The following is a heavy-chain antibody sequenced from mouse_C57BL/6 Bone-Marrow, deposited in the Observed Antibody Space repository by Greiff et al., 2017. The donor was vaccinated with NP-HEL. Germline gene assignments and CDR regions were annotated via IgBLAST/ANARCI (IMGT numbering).Heavy chain of an antibody. CDR2: IDPETGGT. V-gene: IGHV1-15*01. D-gene: IGHD2-13*01. CDR1: GYTFTDYE. Sequence: QVQLQQSGAELVRPGASVTLSCKASGYTFTDYEMHWVKQTPVHGLEWIGAIDPETGGTAYNQKFKGKAILTADKSSSTAYMELRSLTSEDSADYYCTRRDDGDYPFAYWGQGTLVTVSA. J-gene: IGHJ3*01. CDR3: TRRDDGDYPFAY.